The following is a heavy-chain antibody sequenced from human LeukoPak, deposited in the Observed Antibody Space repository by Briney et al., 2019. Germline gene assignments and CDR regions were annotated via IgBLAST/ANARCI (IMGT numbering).Heavy chain of an antibody. CDR1: GFTFGSHT. CDR3: ARAYNSGWSLPFDP. J-gene: IGHJ5*02. V-gene: IGHV3-30-3*01. D-gene: IGHD6-19*01. CDR2: ISYDGGNK. Sequence: GGSLRLSCVASGFTFGSHTMHWVRQAPGKGLEWVAVISYDGGNKYYTDSVKGRFTISRDNSKNTLFLQMSGLRLDDTAIYYCARAYNSGWSLPFDPWGQGTLVTVSS.